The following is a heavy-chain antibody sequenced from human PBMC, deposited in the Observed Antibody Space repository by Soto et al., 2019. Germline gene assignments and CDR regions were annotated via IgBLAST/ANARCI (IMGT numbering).Heavy chain of an antibody. CDR2: IYPHDSDV. CDR1: GYSFTSYW. Sequence: GESLKISCQGSGYSFTSYWIGWVRRMPGKGLELMGLIYPHDSDVKYSPSFQGQVTISVDKSINTAYLQWSSLKASDTAMYYCARHTSPFYGMDVWGQGTTV. CDR3: ARHTSPFYGMDV. D-gene: IGHD6-6*01. V-gene: IGHV5-51*01. J-gene: IGHJ6*02.